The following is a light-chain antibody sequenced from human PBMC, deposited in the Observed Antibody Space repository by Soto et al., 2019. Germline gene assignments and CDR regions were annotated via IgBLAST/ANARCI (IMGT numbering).Light chain of an antibody. CDR1: SSNIGNNY. J-gene: IGLJ1*01. Sequence: QSVLTQPPSVSAAPGQKVTISCSGSSSNIGNNYVSWYQQLPGTAPKLLIYENNKRPSGIPDRFSGSKSGTSATLGITGRQTGDEADYYCGTWDSSLSAKVFGTGTKLTVL. CDR3: GTWDSSLSAKV. CDR2: ENN. V-gene: IGLV1-51*02.